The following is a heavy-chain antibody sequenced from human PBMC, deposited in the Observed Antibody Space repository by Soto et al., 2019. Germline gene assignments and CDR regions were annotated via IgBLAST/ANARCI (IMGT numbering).Heavy chain of an antibody. Sequence: GGSLRLSCAASGFTFSSYGMHWVRQAPGKGLEWVAVISYDGSNKYYADSVKGRFTISRDNSKNTLYLQMNSLRAEDTAVYYCARGAVTTHGYYYYYYMDVWGKGTTVTVSS. J-gene: IGHJ6*03. CDR3: ARGAVTTHGYYYYYYMDV. D-gene: IGHD4-17*01. CDR2: ISYDGSNK. V-gene: IGHV3-30*03. CDR1: GFTFSSYG.